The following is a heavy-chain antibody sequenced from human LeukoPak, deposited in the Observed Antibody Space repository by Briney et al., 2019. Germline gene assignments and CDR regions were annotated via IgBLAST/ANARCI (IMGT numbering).Heavy chain of an antibody. J-gene: IGHJ6*02. D-gene: IGHD2-15*01. Sequence: PGGSLRLSCAASGFSISAYWMSWVRQAPGKGLEWVANINQDGSDKYSVDSVKGRFTISRDNAKNSLHLEMHRLSAADTAVYYCARDLVVVGSSFSYGMDVWGQGTTVTVSS. CDR1: GFSISAYW. CDR3: ARDLVVVGSSFSYGMDV. V-gene: IGHV3-7*01. CDR2: INQDGSDK.